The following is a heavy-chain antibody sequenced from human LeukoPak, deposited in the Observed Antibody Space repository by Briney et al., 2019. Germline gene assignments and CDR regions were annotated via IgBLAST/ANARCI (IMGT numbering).Heavy chain of an antibody. J-gene: IGHJ4*02. CDR1: GFTFSSYA. CDR2: ISGSGGST. D-gene: IGHD1-26*01. CDR3: ARAVVGATFYFDY. V-gene: IGHV3-23*01. Sequence: GGSLRLSCAASGFTFSSYAMSWVRQAPGKGLEWVSAISGSGGSTYYADSVKGRFTISRDNSKNTLYLQMNSLRAEDTAVYYCARAVVGATFYFDYWGQGTLVTVPS.